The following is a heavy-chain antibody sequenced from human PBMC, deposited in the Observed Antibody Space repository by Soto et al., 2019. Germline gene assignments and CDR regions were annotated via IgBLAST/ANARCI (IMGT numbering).Heavy chain of an antibody. CDR1: GFSLQDYA. CDR2: IDWNSGPI. CDR3: GKDLSPGGMDV. V-gene: IGHV3-9*01. J-gene: IGHJ6*02. Sequence: EVQVVESGGGLVQPGRSLRLSCAASGFSLQDYAMHWVRQSPGKGLEWGSGIDWNSGPIDYADSVKGRFTISRGNAKNSLFLQMISLRAEDTALYYCGKDLSPGGMDVWGQGTSVTVSS.